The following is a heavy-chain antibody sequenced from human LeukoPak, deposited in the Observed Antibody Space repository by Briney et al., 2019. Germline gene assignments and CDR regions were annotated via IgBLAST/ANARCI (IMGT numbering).Heavy chain of an antibody. CDR3: ARDGLAQWEPRAFDI. CDR1: GYTLTELS. CDR2: FGPEDGET. V-gene: IGHV1-24*01. J-gene: IGHJ3*02. D-gene: IGHD1-26*01. Sequence: ASVKVSCKVSGYTLTELSMHWVRQAPGKGLEWMGGFGPEDGETIYAQKFQGRVTMTEDTSTDTAYMELSSLRSEDTAVYYCARDGLAQWEPRAFDIWGQGTMVTVSS.